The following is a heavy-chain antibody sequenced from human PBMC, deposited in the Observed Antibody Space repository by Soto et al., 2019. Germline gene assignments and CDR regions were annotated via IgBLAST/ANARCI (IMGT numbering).Heavy chain of an antibody. CDR3: ARGWFGEFEYYFDY. D-gene: IGHD3-10*01. V-gene: IGHV1-18*01. CDR2: ISAYNGNT. CDR1: GVTFTNYA. Sequence: ASVKVSCKASGVTFTNYAINWVRQAPGQGLEWTGWISAYNGNTNYAQKLQGRVTMTTDTSTSTAYMELRSLRSDDTAVYYCARGWFGEFEYYFDYWGQGTLVTSP. J-gene: IGHJ4*02.